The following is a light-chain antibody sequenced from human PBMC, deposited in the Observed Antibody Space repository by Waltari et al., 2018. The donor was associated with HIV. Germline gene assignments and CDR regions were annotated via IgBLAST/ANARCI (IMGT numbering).Light chain of an antibody. CDR2: GAS. Sequence: VLTQSPGTLSVSPGERATLSCRASQRNDTTSVSWFLHKPGQPPRLIIYGASTRSAGIPRRFSASGSGTDFTLTVSSLQPEDCASHYCLQDYNLPGAFGQGTRLES. J-gene: IGKJ1*01. CDR1: QRNDTTS. V-gene: IGKV3D-7*01. CDR3: LQDYNLPGA.